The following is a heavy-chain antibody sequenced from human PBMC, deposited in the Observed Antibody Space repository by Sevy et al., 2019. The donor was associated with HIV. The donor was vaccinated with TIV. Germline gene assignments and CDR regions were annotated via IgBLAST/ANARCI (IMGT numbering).Heavy chain of an antibody. J-gene: IGHJ4*02. CDR3: ARAAGGGVFDY. V-gene: IGHV4-30-2*01. CDR2: IYHSGST. CDR1: GDSISSGGYS. Sequence: SETLSLTCAVSGDSISSGGYSWSWIRQPPGKGLEWIGNIYHSGSTYYNPSLKSRVTISVDRSKNQFSLKLSSVTAADPAVYYCARAAGGGVFDYWGQGTLVTVSS. D-gene: IGHD3-10*01.